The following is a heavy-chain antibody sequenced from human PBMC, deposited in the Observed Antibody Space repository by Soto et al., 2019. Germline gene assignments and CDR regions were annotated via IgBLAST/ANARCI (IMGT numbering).Heavy chain of an antibody. Sequence: GGSLRLSCAASGFTFSSYSMNWVRQAPGKGLEWVSYISSSSSTIYYADSVKGRFTISRDNAKNSLYLQMNSLRDEDTAVYYCARDDMRSQIAANLFDYWGQGTLVTVS. J-gene: IGHJ4*02. D-gene: IGHD6-13*01. CDR1: GFTFSSYS. CDR3: ARDDMRSQIAANLFDY. CDR2: ISSSSSTI. V-gene: IGHV3-48*02.